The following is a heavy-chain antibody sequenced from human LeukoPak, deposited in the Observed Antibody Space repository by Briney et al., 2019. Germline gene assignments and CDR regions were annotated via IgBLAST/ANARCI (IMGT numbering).Heavy chain of an antibody. D-gene: IGHD2-15*01. CDR3: ATTPVSDAFDI. V-gene: IGHV4-39*01. J-gene: IGHJ3*02. CDR2: IYYSGST. Sequence: SETLSLTCTVSGGSISSSSYYWGWIRQPPGKGLEWIGSIYYSGSTYYNPSLKSRVTISVDTSKNQFSLKLSSMTAADTAVYYCATTPVSDAFDIWGQGTMVTVSS. CDR1: GGSISSSSYY.